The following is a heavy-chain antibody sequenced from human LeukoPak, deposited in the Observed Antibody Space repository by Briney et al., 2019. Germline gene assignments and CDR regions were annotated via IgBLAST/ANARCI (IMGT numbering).Heavy chain of an antibody. Sequence: PGRSLRLSCAASGFTFSSYAMHWVRQAPGKGLEWVAVISYDGSNKYYADSVKGRFTISRDNSKNTLYLQMNSLRAEDTAVYYCARDGGLEYWGQGALGTASS. J-gene: IGHJ4*02. D-gene: IGHD3-16*01. CDR2: ISYDGSNK. CDR3: ARDGGLEY. V-gene: IGHV3-30-3*01. CDR1: GFTFSSYA.